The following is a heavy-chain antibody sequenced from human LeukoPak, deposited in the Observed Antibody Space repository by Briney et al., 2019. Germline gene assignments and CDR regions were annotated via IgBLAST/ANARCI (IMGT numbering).Heavy chain of an antibody. Sequence: GGSLRLSCAASGFTLSTYSMNWVRQAPGKGLEWVSSISSSSTYIYYADSVKGRFTISRDNAKNSLYLQMNSLRAEDTAVYYCARVWGGGIVVTPSDYWGQGTLVTVSS. CDR3: ARVWGGGIVVTPSDY. J-gene: IGHJ4*02. V-gene: IGHV3-21*01. CDR1: GFTLSTYS. D-gene: IGHD3-22*01. CDR2: ISSSSTYI.